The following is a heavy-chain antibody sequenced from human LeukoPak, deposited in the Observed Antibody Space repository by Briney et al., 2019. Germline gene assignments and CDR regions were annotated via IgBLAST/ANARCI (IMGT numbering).Heavy chain of an antibody. CDR3: ARAREEVDFWSGDYGMDV. Sequence: SQTLSLTCAISGDSVSSNSAAWNWIRQSPSRGLEWLGRTYYWSKWYNDYAVSVKSRITINPDTSKNQFSLQLNSVTPEDTAVYYCARAREEVDFWSGDYGMDVWGQGTTVTVSS. CDR1: GDSVSSNSAA. V-gene: IGHV6-1*01. CDR2: TYYWSKWYN. J-gene: IGHJ6*02. D-gene: IGHD3-3*01.